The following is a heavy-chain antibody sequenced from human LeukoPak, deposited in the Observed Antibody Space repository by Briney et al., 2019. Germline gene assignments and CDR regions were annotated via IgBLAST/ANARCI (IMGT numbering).Heavy chain of an antibody. CDR3: ARGTVVWYDRNNWFDP. V-gene: IGHV4-61*01. J-gene: IGHJ5*02. CDR2: IYYSGST. CDR1: GGSISSGSYY. D-gene: IGHD2-15*01. Sequence: SQTLSLTCTVSGGSISSGSYYWSWIRQPPGKGLEWIGYIYYSGSTNYNPSLKSRVTISVDTSKNQFSLKLSSVTAADTAVYYCARGTVVWYDRNNWFDPWGQGTLVTVSS.